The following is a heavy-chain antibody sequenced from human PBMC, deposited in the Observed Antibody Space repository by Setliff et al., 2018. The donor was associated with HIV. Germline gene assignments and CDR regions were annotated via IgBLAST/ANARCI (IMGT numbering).Heavy chain of an antibody. CDR2: IYTSGST. CDR1: GVSISSGSYY. V-gene: IGHV4-61*02. CDR3: VNPSGAMGDFDS. J-gene: IGHJ4*02. D-gene: IGHD3-16*01. Sequence: KPSETLSLTCTVSGVSISSGSYYWSWIRQSAGKGLEWIGRIYTSGSTYYNPSLKSRVTISIDTSKNQFSLQLTSVTAADTAVYYCVNPSGAMGDFDSWGQGTLVTVSS.